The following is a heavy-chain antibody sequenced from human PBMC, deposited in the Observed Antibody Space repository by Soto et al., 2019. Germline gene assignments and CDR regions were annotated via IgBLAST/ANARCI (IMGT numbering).Heavy chain of an antibody. D-gene: IGHD3-9*01. Sequence: PGGSLRLSCAASGFTFSDYTMKWVRQAPGKGLEWVSSISRESSYIHYIDSVKGRFTISRDNAKNSVILEMAGLRVDDAGVYFRAAGAADLTSPYGMDVWGRGTTVTVSS. CDR1: GFTFSDYT. J-gene: IGHJ6*02. CDR2: ISRESSYI. CDR3: AAGAADLTSPYGMDV. V-gene: IGHV3-21*01.